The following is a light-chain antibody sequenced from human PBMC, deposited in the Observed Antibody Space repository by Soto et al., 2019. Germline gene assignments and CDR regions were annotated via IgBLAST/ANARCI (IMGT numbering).Light chain of an antibody. CDR3: ATWHDSFYV. Sequence: QSVLTQPPSASGTPGQIVTVSCSGSTSDIGTNGVNWFRHLPGTAPRLLIYTNNQRPSGVPDRFSGSKSGTSASLAISGLQSEDEATHYCATWHDSFYVFGTGTKLTVL. CDR2: TNN. CDR1: TSDIGTNG. J-gene: IGLJ1*01. V-gene: IGLV1-44*01.